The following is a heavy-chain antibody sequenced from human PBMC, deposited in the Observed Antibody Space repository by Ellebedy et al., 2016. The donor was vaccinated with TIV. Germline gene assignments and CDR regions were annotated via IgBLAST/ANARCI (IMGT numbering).Heavy chain of an antibody. V-gene: IGHV1-18*01. Sequence: AASVKVSCKASGYTLMSYGICWVRQAPGQGLEWMGWVSPYDGNTNYAQKFQGRVTMTIDTSTSPGYMELRSLSSDDTAVYYCARGFRYGSGRWPLDYWGQGTLVTVSS. CDR2: VSPYDGNT. D-gene: IGHD4-23*01. CDR1: GYTLMSYG. CDR3: ARGFRYGSGRWPLDY. J-gene: IGHJ4*02.